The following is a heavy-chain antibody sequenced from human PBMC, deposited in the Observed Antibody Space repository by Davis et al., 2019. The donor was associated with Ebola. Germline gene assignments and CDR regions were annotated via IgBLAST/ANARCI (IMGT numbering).Heavy chain of an antibody. D-gene: IGHD7-27*01. V-gene: IGHV3-23*01. Sequence: GESLKISCEASGFSFSNTDMNWVRQAPGKRLEWVSNIHFSGSSTSYADSVEGRFSLSRDNSKNTLYMEMNSLRVEDTAVYYCLGDPNWAFGYWGQGTLVTVSS. J-gene: IGHJ4*02. CDR1: GFSFSNTD. CDR2: IHFSGSST. CDR3: LGDPNWAFGY.